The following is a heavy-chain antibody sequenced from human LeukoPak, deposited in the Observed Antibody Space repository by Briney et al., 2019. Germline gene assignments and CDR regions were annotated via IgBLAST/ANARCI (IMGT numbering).Heavy chain of an antibody. CDR3: ARPYYGDGMDV. Sequence: ETLSLTCTVSGGSISSSSYYWGWIRQPPGKGLEWVSVIYSGASTYYADSVKGRFTISRDNSKNTLYLQMNSLRAEDTAVYYCARPYYGDGMDVWGQGTTVTVSS. D-gene: IGHD3-10*01. J-gene: IGHJ6*02. CDR2: IYSGAST. CDR1: GGSISSSSYY. V-gene: IGHV3-66*04.